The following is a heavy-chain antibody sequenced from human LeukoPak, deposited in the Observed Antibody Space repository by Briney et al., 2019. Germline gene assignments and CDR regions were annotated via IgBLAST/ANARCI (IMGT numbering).Heavy chain of an antibody. CDR1: GFTFSSYS. CDR3: ARDRRGIAAAGTDAFDI. Sequence: QPAGSLRLSGAASGFTFSSYSMNWVRQAPGKGLEWVSSISSSSSYIYYADSVKGRFTISRDNAKNSLYLQMNSLRAEDTAVYYCARDRRGIAAAGTDAFDIWGQGTMVTVSS. CDR2: ISSSSSYI. V-gene: IGHV3-21*01. D-gene: IGHD6-13*01. J-gene: IGHJ3*02.